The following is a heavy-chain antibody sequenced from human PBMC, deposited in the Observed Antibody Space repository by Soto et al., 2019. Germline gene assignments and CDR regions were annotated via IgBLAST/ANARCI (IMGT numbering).Heavy chain of an antibody. CDR2: INPNSGGT. J-gene: IGHJ5*02. V-gene: IGHV1-2*04. CDR1: GYTFTGYY. CDR3: AREVIAAAGTRWFAP. D-gene: IGHD6-13*01. Sequence: ASVKVSCKASGYTFTGYYMHWVRQAPGQGLEWMGWINPNSGGTNYAQKFQGWVTMTRDTSISTAYMELSRLRSDDTAVYYCAREVIAAAGTRWFAPWGQGTLVTVSS.